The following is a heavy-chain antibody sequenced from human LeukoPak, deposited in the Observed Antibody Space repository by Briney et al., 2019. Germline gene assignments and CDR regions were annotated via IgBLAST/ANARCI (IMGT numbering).Heavy chain of an antibody. Sequence: SETLSLTCAVYGGSFSGYYWSWIRQPPGKGLEWIGEINHSGSTNYNPSLKSRVTISVDTSKNQFSLKLSSVTAADTAVYYCARGVRDYDSSGYYYVPLDYWGQGTLVTVSS. D-gene: IGHD3-22*01. CDR1: GGSFSGYY. CDR2: INHSGST. V-gene: IGHV4-34*01. J-gene: IGHJ4*02. CDR3: ARGVRDYDSSGYYYVPLDY.